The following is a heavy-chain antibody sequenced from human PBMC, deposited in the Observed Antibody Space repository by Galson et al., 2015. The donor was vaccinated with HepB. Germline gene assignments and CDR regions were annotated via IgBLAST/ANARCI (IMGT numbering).Heavy chain of an antibody. V-gene: IGHV3-33*01. J-gene: IGHJ6*02. CDR2: IWFDGSYQ. CDR3: AMVTRDARPSSGWSWDYYYGMDV. Sequence: SLRLSCAASGFTFSSSGMHWVRQAPGKGLEWVAVIWFDGSYQYYADSVTGRFTISRDNSKNTLYLQMNSLRGEDTAVYYCAMVTRDARPSSGWSWDYYYGMDVWGQGTTVTVSS. D-gene: IGHD6-19*01. CDR1: GFTFSSSG.